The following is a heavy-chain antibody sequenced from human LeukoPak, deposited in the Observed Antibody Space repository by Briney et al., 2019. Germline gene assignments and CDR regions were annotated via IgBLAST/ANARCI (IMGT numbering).Heavy chain of an antibody. CDR1: GGSFSGYY. J-gene: IGHJ6*03. V-gene: IGHV4-34*01. CDR2: INHSGST. D-gene: IGHD6-13*01. Sequence: SETLSLTCAVYGGSFSGYYWSWIRQPPGKGLEWIGEINHSGSTNYNPSLKSRVTISVDTSKNQFSLKLSSVTAADTAVYYCARQLPGIAAAGTLIYYYYYYYMDVWGKGTTVTISS. CDR3: ARQLPGIAAAGTLIYYYYYYYMDV.